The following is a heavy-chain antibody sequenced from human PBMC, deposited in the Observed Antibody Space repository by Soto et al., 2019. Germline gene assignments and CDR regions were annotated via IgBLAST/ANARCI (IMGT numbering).Heavy chain of an antibody. CDR1: GYTFTSYG. D-gene: IGHD3-3*01. J-gene: IGHJ3*02. CDR3: ARGITIFGVVLDAFDI. Sequence: ASVKVSCKASGYTFTSYGISWVRQAPGQGLEWMGWISAYNGNTNYAQKLQGRVTMTTDTSTSTAYMGLRSLRSDDTAVYYCARGITIFGVVLDAFDIWGQGTMVTVSS. V-gene: IGHV1-18*01. CDR2: ISAYNGNT.